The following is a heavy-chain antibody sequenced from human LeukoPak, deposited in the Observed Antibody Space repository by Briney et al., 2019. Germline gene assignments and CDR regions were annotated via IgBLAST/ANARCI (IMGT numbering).Heavy chain of an antibody. V-gene: IGHV3-48*03. CDR3: ARNRLARSVYRMDV. Sequence: GGSLRLSCAASGFTFSSYEMNWVRQAPGKGLEWVSYISSSGSTIYYADSVKGRFTISRDNAKNSLYLQMNSLRAEDTAVYYCARNRLARSVYRMDVWGTGTTVTVSS. J-gene: IGHJ6*03. D-gene: IGHD3-16*02. CDR2: ISSSGSTI. CDR1: GFTFSSYE.